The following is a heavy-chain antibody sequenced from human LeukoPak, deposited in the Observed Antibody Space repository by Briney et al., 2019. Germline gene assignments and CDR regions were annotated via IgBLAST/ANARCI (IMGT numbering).Heavy chain of an antibody. D-gene: IGHD1-26*01. CDR3: AKVPSGSQTAWDAFDI. Sequence: GGSLRLSCAASGFTFSSYAMSWVRQAPGKGLEWVSGISGSGGSTHYADSVKGRFTISRDNSKNTLNVQMNSLRAEDTAVYYCAKVPSGSQTAWDAFDIWGQGTMVTVSS. CDR1: GFTFSSYA. V-gene: IGHV3-23*01. J-gene: IGHJ3*02. CDR2: ISGSGGST.